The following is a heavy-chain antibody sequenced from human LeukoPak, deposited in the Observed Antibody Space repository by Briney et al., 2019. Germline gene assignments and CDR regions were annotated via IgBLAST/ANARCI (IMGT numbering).Heavy chain of an antibody. CDR3: ARDSFRAGIAPVTMIPRGPFDY. D-gene: IGHD3-22*01. Sequence: GGSLRLSCAASGFTFNNYATHWVRQAPGKGLEWVAVMSFDGSNKYYADSVKGRFTISRDNSKNTLYLQMNSLRGEDTAVYYCARDSFRAGIAPVTMIPRGPFDYWGQGTLVTVSS. CDR1: GFTFNNYA. CDR2: MSFDGSNK. V-gene: IGHV3-30-3*01. J-gene: IGHJ4*02.